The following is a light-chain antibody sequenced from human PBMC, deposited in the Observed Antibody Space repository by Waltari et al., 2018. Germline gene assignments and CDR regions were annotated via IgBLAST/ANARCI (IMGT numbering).Light chain of an antibody. Sequence: QSALTQPASVSGSPGQSIIISCPGTSNDIGGYDHVPWYQQHPGKAPKLIIYDVSDRPSGVSNRFSGSRSANTASLAISGLLAEDEADYYCGSYTGSDAWVFGGGTKVTVL. J-gene: IGLJ3*02. CDR1: SNDIGGYDH. CDR2: DVS. CDR3: GSYTGSDAWV. V-gene: IGLV2-14*03.